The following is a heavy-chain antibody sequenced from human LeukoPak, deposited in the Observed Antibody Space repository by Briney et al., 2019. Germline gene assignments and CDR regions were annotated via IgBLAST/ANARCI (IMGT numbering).Heavy chain of an antibody. J-gene: IGHJ4*02. Sequence: GGSLRLSCVASGFSFDTYAMSWVRQAPGKGLEWVSGISDTGRKRYYTDSVKGRFTISRDNSKNTLHLQMNSLRAKDTALYFCAKDHDNGDYDYYFDSWGQGTLVTVSS. CDR1: GFSFDTYA. CDR2: ISDTGRKR. D-gene: IGHD4-17*01. V-gene: IGHV3-23*01. CDR3: AKDHDNGDYDYYFDS.